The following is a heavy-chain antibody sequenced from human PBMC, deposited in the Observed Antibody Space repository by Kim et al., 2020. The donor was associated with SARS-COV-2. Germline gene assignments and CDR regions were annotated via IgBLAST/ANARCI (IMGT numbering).Heavy chain of an antibody. CDR2: ISGSGGTP. CDR1: GFTFSSHA. Sequence: GGSLRLSCAASGFTFSSHAMSWVRQAPGKGLEWVSAISGSGGTPYYADSVKGRFTISRDNSKNTLYLQINSLRVQDTALYYCAKFRSSGWSHPLDYCGQGTLVFVSS. V-gene: IGHV3-23*01. J-gene: IGHJ4*02. D-gene: IGHD6-19*01. CDR3: AKFRSSGWSHPLDY.